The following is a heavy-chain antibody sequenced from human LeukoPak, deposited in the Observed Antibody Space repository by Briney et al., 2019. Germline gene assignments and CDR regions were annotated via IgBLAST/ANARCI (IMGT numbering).Heavy chain of an antibody. CDR2: IYYSGST. Sequence: SETLSLTCTVSGGSVSSGSYYWSWIRQPPGKGLEWIVYIYYSGSTNYNPSLKSRVTISVDTSKNQFSLKLSSVTAADTAVYYCARVQLGYCSGGSCYPSLDYWGQGTLVTVSS. D-gene: IGHD2-15*01. CDR1: GGSVSSGSYY. V-gene: IGHV4-61*01. J-gene: IGHJ4*02. CDR3: ARVQLGYCSGGSCYPSLDY.